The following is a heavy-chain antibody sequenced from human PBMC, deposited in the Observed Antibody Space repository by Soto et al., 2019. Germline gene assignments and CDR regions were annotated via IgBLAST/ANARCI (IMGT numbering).Heavy chain of an antibody. CDR1: GYTFTSDG. J-gene: IGHJ6*03. Sequence: ASVKVSCKASGYTFTSDGISWVRQAPGQGLEWMGWISAYNGNTNYAQKLQGRVTMTTDTSTSTAYMELRSLRSDDTAVYYCARGLPFWSGYFRPDYYYYMDVWGKGTTVTVSS. CDR2: ISAYNGNT. V-gene: IGHV1-18*01. CDR3: ARGLPFWSGYFRPDYYYYMDV. D-gene: IGHD3-3*01.